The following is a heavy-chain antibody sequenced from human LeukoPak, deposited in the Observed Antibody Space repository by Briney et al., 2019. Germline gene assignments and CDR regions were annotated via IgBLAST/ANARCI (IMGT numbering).Heavy chain of an antibody. V-gene: IGHV4-38-2*02. D-gene: IGHD6-6*01. CDR2: IYHSGST. Sequence: SETLSLTCTVSGYYIGSGYYWGWVRQPPGKGLEWIGSIYHSGSTYYNPTLKSRVTISLDTSKNQFSLKLSSVTAADTAVYYCARDFEASNDYFDYWGQGTLVTVSS. J-gene: IGHJ4*02. CDR1: GYYIGSGYY. CDR3: ARDFEASNDYFDY.